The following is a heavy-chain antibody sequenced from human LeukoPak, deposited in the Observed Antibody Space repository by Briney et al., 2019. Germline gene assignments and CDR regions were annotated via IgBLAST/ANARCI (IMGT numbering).Heavy chain of an antibody. V-gene: IGHV4-59*08. J-gene: IGHJ4*02. CDR2: IYYSGST. D-gene: IGHD5-18*01. CDR1: GGSISSYY. CDR3: ARVSGYSYGFDY. Sequence: SETLSLTCTVSGGSISSYYWSWIRPPPGKGLEWIGYIYYSGSTNYNPSLKSRVTISVDTSKNQFSLKLSSVTAADTAVYYCARVSGYSYGFDYWGQGTLVTVSS.